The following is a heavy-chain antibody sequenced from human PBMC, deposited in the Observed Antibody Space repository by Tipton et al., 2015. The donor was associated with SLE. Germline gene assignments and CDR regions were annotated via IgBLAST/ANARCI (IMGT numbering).Heavy chain of an antibody. D-gene: IGHD3-22*01. CDR2: ISSSSSYI. CDR1: GFTFSSYS. Sequence: SLRLSCAASGFTFSSYSMNWVRQAPGKGLEWVSSISSSSSYIYYADSVKGRFTISRDSSKNTLYLQMTSLRAEDTAVYYCARSLTYYYDSSGLLGYWGQGTLVTVSS. V-gene: IGHV3-21*01. CDR3: ARSLTYYYDSSGLLGY. J-gene: IGHJ4*02.